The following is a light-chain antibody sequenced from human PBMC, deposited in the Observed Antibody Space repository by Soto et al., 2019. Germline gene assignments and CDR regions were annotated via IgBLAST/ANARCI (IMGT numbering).Light chain of an antibody. CDR3: QQFGSSLPIT. J-gene: IGKJ5*01. CDR2: GAS. Sequence: EIVLTQSPGTLSLSPWERATLSCRASQTITSNFLAWYQLKPAQAPRLLIYGASSRATGIPDRFTGSGSGTDFTLTITRLEPEDFAVYYCQQFGSSLPITFGQGTRLEIK. V-gene: IGKV3-20*01. CDR1: QTITSNF.